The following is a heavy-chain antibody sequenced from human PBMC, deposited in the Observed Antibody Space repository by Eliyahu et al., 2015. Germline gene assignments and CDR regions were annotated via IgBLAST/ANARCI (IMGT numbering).Heavy chain of an antibody. CDR3: ARSLQWGHAFDF. V-gene: IGHV3-21*01. J-gene: IGHJ3*01. D-gene: IGHD5-24*01. Sequence: EVQLVESGGGLVTPGGSLRLSCAASVFTFNTYTXNWLRQAPGKELVWVSSXGSGGNYKYYADSVKGRFTISRDDAKNSLYLQMNSLRVEDTALYYCARSLQWGHAFDFWGQGTMLTVSS. CDR1: VFTFNTYT. CDR2: XGSGGNYK.